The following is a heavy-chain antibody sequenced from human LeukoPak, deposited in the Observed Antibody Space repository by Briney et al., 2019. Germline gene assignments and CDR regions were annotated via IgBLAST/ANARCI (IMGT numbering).Heavy chain of an antibody. CDR1: GFTVSSDS. Sequence: GGSLSLSCTVSGFTVSSDSMSWVRQAPGKGLEWVSFIYSGGSTHYSDSVKGRFTISRDNSKNTLYLQMNSLRAEDTAVYYCARDSGSYHRPYYFDYWGQGTLVTVSS. CDR2: IYSGGST. D-gene: IGHD1-26*01. V-gene: IGHV3-53*01. J-gene: IGHJ4*02. CDR3: ARDSGSYHRPYYFDY.